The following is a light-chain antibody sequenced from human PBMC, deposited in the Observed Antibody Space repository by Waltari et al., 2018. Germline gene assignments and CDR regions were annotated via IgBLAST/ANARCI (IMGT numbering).Light chain of an antibody. V-gene: IGKV3-20*01. Sequence: EIVLTQSPGTLSLSPGDRATLSCRASQSVSSSYLAWYQQKPGQAPRLLVYGASSRDTGIPDRFSGSGSGTDFTLTINRLEPEDFAVYYCQQFGTSQWTFGQGTKVEIK. J-gene: IGKJ1*01. CDR2: GAS. CDR3: QQFGTSQWT. CDR1: QSVSSSY.